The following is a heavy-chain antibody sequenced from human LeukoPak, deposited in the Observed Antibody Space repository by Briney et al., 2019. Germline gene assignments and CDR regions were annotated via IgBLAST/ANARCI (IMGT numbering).Heavy chain of an antibody. CDR3: ARDKQSRGSGSFDY. V-gene: IGHV3-74*01. Sequence: GGSLRLSCAASGFTFSTYWMHWVRQAPGKGLVWVSRINSDGSSTRYADSVKGRFTISRDNSKNTLYLQMNSLRAEDTAVYYCARDKQSRGSGSFDYWGQGTLVTVSS. CDR1: GFTFSTYW. D-gene: IGHD3-10*01. CDR2: INSDGSST. J-gene: IGHJ4*02.